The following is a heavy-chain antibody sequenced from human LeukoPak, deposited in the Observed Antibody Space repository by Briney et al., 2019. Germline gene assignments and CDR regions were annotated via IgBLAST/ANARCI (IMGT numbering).Heavy chain of an antibody. D-gene: IGHD2-15*01. Sequence: SETLSLTCAVSGYSISSGYYWGWIRQPPGKGLEWIGTICHSGSTYYNPSLKSRVTMSVDTSKNQFSLKLSSVTAADTAVYYCARDRPGGGGASDYWGQGTLVTVSS. V-gene: IGHV4-38-2*02. CDR3: ARDRPGGGGASDY. J-gene: IGHJ4*02. CDR2: ICHSGST. CDR1: GYSISSGYY.